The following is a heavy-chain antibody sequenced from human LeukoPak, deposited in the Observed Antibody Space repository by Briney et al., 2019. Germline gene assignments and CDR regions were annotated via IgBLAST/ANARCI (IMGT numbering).Heavy chain of an antibody. D-gene: IGHD2-15*01. Sequence: GASVKVSCKASEYTFTGYSMHWVRQAPGQGLEWMGWINPNSGATNYAQMFQGRVTMTRDTSMSTAYMELSRLRSDDAAVYYCAREGRGWAFDIWGQGTMVTVSS. CDR2: INPNSGAT. CDR1: EYTFTGYS. J-gene: IGHJ3*02. CDR3: AREGRGWAFDI. V-gene: IGHV1-2*02.